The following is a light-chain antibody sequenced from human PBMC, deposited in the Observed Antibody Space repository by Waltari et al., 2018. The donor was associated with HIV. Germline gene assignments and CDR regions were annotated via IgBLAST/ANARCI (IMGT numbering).Light chain of an antibody. CDR3: MQATQFPRT. V-gene: IGKV2-24*01. CDR2: KIS. Sequence: DIVMTQAPLSSPVTLGQPASISCNSSQGLVHTAGNTSLSWLQQRPGKPPRLLIYKISNRFSGGPDRVSGSGAGTDFTRRISSVEAEDVGVYYCMQATQFPRTFGQGTKLEIK. CDR1: QGLVHTAGNTS. J-gene: IGKJ2*01.